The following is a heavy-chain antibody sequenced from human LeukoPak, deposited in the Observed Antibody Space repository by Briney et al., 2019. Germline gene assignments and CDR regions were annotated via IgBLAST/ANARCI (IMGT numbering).Heavy chain of an antibody. CDR1: GGSISSNNYY. CDR3: ARARVVLFWYFDL. V-gene: IGHV4-39*01. Sequence: PSETLSLTCTVSGGSISSNNYYWGWIRQSPGKGLEWIASVYYSGSTYYNPSLKSRVSISADTTKNQFFLNLTSVTAADTSMYYCARARVVLFWYFDLWGRGTLVSVPS. D-gene: IGHD3-3*01. J-gene: IGHJ2*01. CDR2: VYYSGST.